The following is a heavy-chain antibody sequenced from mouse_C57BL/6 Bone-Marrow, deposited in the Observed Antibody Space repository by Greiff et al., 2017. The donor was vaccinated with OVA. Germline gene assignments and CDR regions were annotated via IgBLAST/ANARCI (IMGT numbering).Heavy chain of an antibody. D-gene: IGHD3-2*02. J-gene: IGHJ2*01. CDR2: INYDGSST. Sequence: EVKLMESEGGLVQPGSSMKLSCTASGFTFSDYYMAWVRQVPEKGLEWVANINYDGSSTYYLDSLKSRFIISRDNAKNILYLQMSSLKSEDTATYYCARDSSSGYFDYWGQGTTLTVSS. V-gene: IGHV5-16*01. CDR1: GFTFSDYY. CDR3: ARDSSSGYFDY.